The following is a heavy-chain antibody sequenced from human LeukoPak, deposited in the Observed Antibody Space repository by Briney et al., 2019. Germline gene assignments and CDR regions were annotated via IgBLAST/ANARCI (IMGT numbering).Heavy chain of an antibody. V-gene: IGHV4-59*01. CDR2: VHYSESA. CDR3: ARDRRRDLFHAFDI. J-gene: IGHJ3*02. CDR1: GGSIRTCV. D-gene: IGHD1-14*01. Sequence: SETLSLTCTVSGGSIRTCVWSWIRQPPGKGREWVAYVHYSESANYNPSHKSRGTISLATPKNQFSLTLSSVTAADTAIYLCARDRRRDLFHAFDIWGQGTTVTVSP.